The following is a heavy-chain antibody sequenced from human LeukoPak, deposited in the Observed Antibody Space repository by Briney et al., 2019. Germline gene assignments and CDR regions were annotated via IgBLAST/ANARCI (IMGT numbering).Heavy chain of an antibody. D-gene: IGHD3-16*01. Sequence: PGRSLRLSCAASGFTFDDYAMHWVRQAPGKGLEWVSGISWNSGSISYADSVKGRFTISSDNAKNSLYLQMNSLRAEDTALYYCAKDLVLGGTTGFDYWGQGTLVTVSS. V-gene: IGHV3-9*01. CDR3: AKDLVLGGTTGFDY. CDR2: ISWNSGSI. CDR1: GFTFDDYA. J-gene: IGHJ4*02.